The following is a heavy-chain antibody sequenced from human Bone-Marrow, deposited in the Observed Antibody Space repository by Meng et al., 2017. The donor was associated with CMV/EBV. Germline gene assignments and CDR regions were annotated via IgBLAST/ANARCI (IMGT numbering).Heavy chain of an antibody. V-gene: IGHV5-51*01. CDR3: ARQGHGVPLDF. CDR1: GYMLSVYW. CDR2: IYPGDSAT. J-gene: IGHJ4*02. D-gene: IGHD2-8*01. Sequence: GGSLRLSCKGSGYMLSVYWIAWVRQMPGKGLEWVGIIYPGDSATRYSPSLQGQVTISVDKSISTAYLQWSSLRASDTAIYYCARQGHGVPLDFWGQGTLVTVSS.